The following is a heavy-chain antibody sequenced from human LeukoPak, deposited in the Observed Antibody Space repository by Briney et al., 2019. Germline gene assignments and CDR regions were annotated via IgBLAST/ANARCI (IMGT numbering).Heavy chain of an antibody. CDR2: IYYSGST. V-gene: IGHV4-61*08. J-gene: IGHJ4*02. CDR1: GGSISSGGYY. Sequence: KPSQTLSLTCAVSGGSISSGGYYWSWIRQPPGKGLEWIGYIYYSGSTNYNPSLKSRVTISVDTSKNQFSLKLSSVTAADTAVYYCARAVYSGYDYLIDYWGQGTLVTVSS. CDR3: ARAVYSGYDYLIDY. D-gene: IGHD5-12*01.